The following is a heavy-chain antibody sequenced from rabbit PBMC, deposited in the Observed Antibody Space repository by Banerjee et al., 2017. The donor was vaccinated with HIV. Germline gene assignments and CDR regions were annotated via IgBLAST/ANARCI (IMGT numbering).Heavy chain of an antibody. CDR2: IDAGSSGST. CDR3: ARVYFGSSGYLNL. D-gene: IGHD1-1*01. Sequence: QQQLVESGGGLVQPEGSLTLTCKASGFDFSGGYDMCWVRQAPGKRPEWIACIDAGSSGSTYYASWAKGRFTISKTSSTTVTLQMTSLTAADTATYFCARVYFGSSGYLNLWGQGTLVTIS. CDR1: GFDFSGGYD. J-gene: IGHJ4*01. V-gene: IGHV1S45*01.